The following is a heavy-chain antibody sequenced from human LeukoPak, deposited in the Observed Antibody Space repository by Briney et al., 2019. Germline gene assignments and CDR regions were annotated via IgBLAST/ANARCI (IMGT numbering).Heavy chain of an antibody. D-gene: IGHD3-22*01. CDR1: GGSISSYC. J-gene: IGHJ6*03. V-gene: IGHV4-4*07. CDR3: ARTYDSPGYYSPDYYYMDV. Sequence: SETLSLTCTVSGGSISSYCWSWIRQPAGKGLEWIGHICTSGSTNYNPSLKSRVTMSVDTSNNEFSLKLNSVTAADTAVYYCARTYDSPGYYSPDYYYMDVWGKGTTVTVSS. CDR2: ICTSGST.